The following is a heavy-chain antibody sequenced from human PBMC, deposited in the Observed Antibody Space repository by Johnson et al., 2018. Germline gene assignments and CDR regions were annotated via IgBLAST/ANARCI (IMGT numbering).Heavy chain of an antibody. CDR2: INTDGSST. D-gene: IGHD3-16*01. CDR3: ARDGGDYDHNIYYRDV. CDR1: GFTFSNYW. Sequence: VQLQESGGGLVQPGGSLRLSCAASGFTFSNYWMHWVRQAPGKGLVWVSRINTDGSSTSYAESAKGRFIISRDHAKNTLFLQMNRLRADDTAVYYCARDGGDYDHNIYYRDVWGKGTTVTVSS. V-gene: IGHV3-74*01. J-gene: IGHJ6*03.